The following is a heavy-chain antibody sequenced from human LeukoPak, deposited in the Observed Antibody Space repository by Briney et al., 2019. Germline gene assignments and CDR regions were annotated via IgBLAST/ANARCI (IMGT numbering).Heavy chain of an antibody. CDR3: ARDRRCSSTSCYGPFDY. D-gene: IGHD2-2*01. Sequence: PGGSLRLSCAASGFTVSSNYMSWVRQAPGKGLEWVSVIYSGGSTYYADSVKGRFTISRDNSKNTLYLQMNSLRAEDTAVYYCARDRRCSSTSCYGPFDYWGQGTLVTVSS. V-gene: IGHV3-66*01. CDR2: IYSGGST. J-gene: IGHJ4*02. CDR1: GFTVSSNY.